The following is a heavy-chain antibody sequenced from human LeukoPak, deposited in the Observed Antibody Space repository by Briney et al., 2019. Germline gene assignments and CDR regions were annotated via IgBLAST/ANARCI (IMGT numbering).Heavy chain of an antibody. V-gene: IGHV1-2*02. J-gene: IGHJ4*02. D-gene: IGHD6-19*01. CDR3: ARDRSQWLVQGG. CDR2: INPNSGGT. Sequence: ASVKVSCKASGYTFTGYYMHWVRQDPGQELEWMGWINPNSGGTNYAQKFQGRVTMTRDTSISTAYMELSRLRSGDTAVYYCARDRSQWLVQGGWGQGTLVTVSS. CDR1: GYTFTGYY.